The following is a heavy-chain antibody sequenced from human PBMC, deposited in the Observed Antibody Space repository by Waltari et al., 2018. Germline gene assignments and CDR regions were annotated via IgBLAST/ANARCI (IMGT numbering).Heavy chain of an antibody. CDR3: AREIERGIADQ. J-gene: IGHJ4*02. CDR1: GGSFSNYA. CDR2: IIPILGLT. Sequence: QVQLVQSGAEEKKPESSVKVSCKASGGSFSNYAFNWVRQAPGQGLEWGGLIIPILGLTNDAGNVRGRVTIVADKSTGTVHMEWSSLKYDDTAIYYCAREIERGIADQWGQGTLVTVSS. D-gene: IGHD3-16*02. V-gene: IGHV1-69*10.